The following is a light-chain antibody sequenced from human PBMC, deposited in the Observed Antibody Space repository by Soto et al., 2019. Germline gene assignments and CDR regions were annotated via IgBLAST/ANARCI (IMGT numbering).Light chain of an antibody. CDR2: DGS. V-gene: IGKV1-33*01. J-gene: IGKJ4*01. Sequence: DIQMTQSPSSLSASVGDRVTITCRASQDISNYLNWYQQKPGKAPKLLIYDGSNLETGVPSRFSGSGSGTDFTFTISSLQPEDIGTYYCLDYDSLLITFGGGTKVEIK. CDR3: LDYDSLLIT. CDR1: QDISNY.